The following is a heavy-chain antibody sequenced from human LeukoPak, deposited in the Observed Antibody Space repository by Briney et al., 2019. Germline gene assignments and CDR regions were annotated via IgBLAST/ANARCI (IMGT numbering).Heavy chain of an antibody. D-gene: IGHD6-19*01. J-gene: IGHJ6*02. CDR3: AKDIRQWLVYYGMDV. CDR2: INPSGGST. V-gene: IGHV1-46*01. CDR1: GYTFTSYY. Sequence: ASVKVSCKASGYTFTSYYMHWVRQAPGQGLEWMGIINPSGGSTSYAQKFQGRVTMTRDTSTSTVYMELSSLRSEDTAVYYCAKDIRQWLVYYGMDVWGQGTTVTVSS.